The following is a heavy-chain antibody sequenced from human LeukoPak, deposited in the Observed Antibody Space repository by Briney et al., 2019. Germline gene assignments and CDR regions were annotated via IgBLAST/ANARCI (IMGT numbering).Heavy chain of an antibody. CDR1: GFTFSNYV. CDR2: ISGRDGST. D-gene: IGHD3-9*01. CDR3: VLRYFDWLAEEHFEN. Sequence: GGSLRLSCAASGFTFSNYVMSWVRQAPGKGLEWVSSISGRDGSTYYADSVKGRFTISRDNSKNTLYLRMNSLRAEDTAVYYCVLRYFDWLAEEHFENWGQGTLVTVSP. V-gene: IGHV3-23*01. J-gene: IGHJ4*02.